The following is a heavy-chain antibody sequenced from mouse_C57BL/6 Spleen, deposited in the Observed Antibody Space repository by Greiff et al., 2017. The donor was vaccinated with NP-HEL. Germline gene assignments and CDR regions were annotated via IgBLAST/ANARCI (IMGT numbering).Heavy chain of an antibody. CDR2: IDPETGGT. J-gene: IGHJ1*03. CDR1: GYTFTDYE. V-gene: IGHV1-15*01. Sequence: QVQLKQSGAELVRPGASVTLSCKASGYTFTDYEMHWVKQTPVHGLEWIGAIDPETGGTAYNQKFKGKAILTADKSSSTAYMELRSLTSEDSAVYYCTRWRLTTLPWYFDVWGTGTTVTVSS. D-gene: IGHD1-1*01. CDR3: TRWRLTTLPWYFDV.